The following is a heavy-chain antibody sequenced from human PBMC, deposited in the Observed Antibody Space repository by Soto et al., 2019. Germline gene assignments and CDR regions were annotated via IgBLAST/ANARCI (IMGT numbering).Heavy chain of an antibody. D-gene: IGHD2-2*01. CDR2: ISAYNGNT. V-gene: IGHV1-18*04. Sequence: QVQLVQSGAEVKKPGASVKVSCKASGYTFTSYGISWVRQAPGQGLEWMGWISAYNGNTNYAQKLQGRVTMTTDTYTSTAYMELRSLRSDDTAVYYCARDDLGYCSSTSCYGRHWFDPWGQGTLVTVSS. CDR3: ARDDLGYCSSTSCYGRHWFDP. J-gene: IGHJ5*02. CDR1: GYTFTSYG.